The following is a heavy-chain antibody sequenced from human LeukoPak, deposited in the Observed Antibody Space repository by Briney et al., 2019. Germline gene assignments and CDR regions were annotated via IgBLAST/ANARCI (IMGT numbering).Heavy chain of an antibody. V-gene: IGHV1-58*02. CDR2: IVVGSGNT. D-gene: IGHD3-10*01. J-gene: IGHJ2*01. CDR3: AASPEGFGDWAWGDWYFDL. CDR1: GFXFTSSA. Sequence: GASVKVSCKASGFXFTSSAMQWVRQARGQRLEWIGWIVVGSGNTNYAQKFQERVTITRDMSTSTAYMELSSLRSEDTAVYYCAASPEGFGDWAWGDWYFDLWGRGTLVTVSS.